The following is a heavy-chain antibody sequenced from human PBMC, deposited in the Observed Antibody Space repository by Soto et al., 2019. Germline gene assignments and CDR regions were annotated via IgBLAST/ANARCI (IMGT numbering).Heavy chain of an antibody. CDR2: IWYDGSNK. Sequence: GGSLRLSCAASGFTFSSYGMHWVRQAPGKGLEWVAVIWYDGSNKYYADSVKGRFTISRDNSKNTLYLQMNSLRAEDTAVYYCARDVTTVTSYYYYYYMDVWGKGTTVTVSS. V-gene: IGHV3-33*01. D-gene: IGHD4-4*01. CDR1: GFTFSSYG. J-gene: IGHJ6*03. CDR3: ARDVTTVTSYYYYYYMDV.